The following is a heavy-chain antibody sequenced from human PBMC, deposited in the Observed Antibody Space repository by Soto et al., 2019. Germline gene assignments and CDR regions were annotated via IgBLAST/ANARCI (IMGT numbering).Heavy chain of an antibody. CDR3: AKARCSTTNCYVPDY. Sequence: EVQLLESGGDLVQPGGSLRLSCAASGFTFSTYTMSWVRQAPGKGLEWVSAIRGSGGSPSYADSVQGRFTISRDNPKNTLYLQMNSLRAEDTAMYYCAKARCSTTNCYVPDYWGQGTLVTVSS. D-gene: IGHD2-2*01. CDR2: IRGSGGSP. V-gene: IGHV3-23*01. J-gene: IGHJ4*02. CDR1: GFTFSTYT.